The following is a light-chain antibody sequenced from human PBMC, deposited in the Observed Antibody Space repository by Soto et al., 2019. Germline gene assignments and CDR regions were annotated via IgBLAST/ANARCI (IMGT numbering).Light chain of an antibody. CDR3: QSYDSSLSGSG. V-gene: IGLV1-40*01. CDR2: GNS. J-gene: IGLJ1*01. CDR1: SSKIGAGYD. Sequence: QSVLTQPPSVSGAPGQRVTISCTGSSSKIGAGYDVHWYQQLPGTSPKLLIYGNSNRPSGVPDRFSGSKSGTSASLAITGLQAEDEADYYCQSYDSSLSGSGFGTGTKVTVL.